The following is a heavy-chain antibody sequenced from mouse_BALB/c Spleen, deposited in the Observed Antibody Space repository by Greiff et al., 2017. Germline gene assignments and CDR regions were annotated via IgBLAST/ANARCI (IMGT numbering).Heavy chain of an antibody. J-gene: IGHJ2*01. V-gene: IGHV2-9*02. Sequence: VQVVESGPGLVAPSQSLSITCTVSGFSLTSYGVHWVRQPPGKGLEWLGVIWAGGSTNYNSALMSRLSISKDNSKSQVFLKMNSLQTDDTAMYYCARNGYDVGGYYFDYWGQGTTLTVSS. CDR2: IWAGGST. CDR3: ARNGYDVGGYYFDY. CDR1: GFSLTSYG. D-gene: IGHD2-2*01.